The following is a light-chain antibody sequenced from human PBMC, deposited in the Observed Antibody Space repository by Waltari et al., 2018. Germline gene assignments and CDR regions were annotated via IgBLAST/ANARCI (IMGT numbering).Light chain of an antibody. Sequence: DIQMTQSPSTLSASVGDRVTITCRASQSISTWLAWYQQKPGKAPNLLIYKASSLESGVPSRFSGSGSGTEFTLTISSLQPDDFATFYCQQSYNTPFTFGPGTKVDIK. J-gene: IGKJ3*01. CDR1: QSISTW. V-gene: IGKV1-5*03. CDR2: KAS. CDR3: QQSYNTPFT.